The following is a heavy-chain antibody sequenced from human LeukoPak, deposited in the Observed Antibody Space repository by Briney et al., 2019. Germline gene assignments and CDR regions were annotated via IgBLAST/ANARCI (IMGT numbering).Heavy chain of an antibody. CDR3: ARDQGRTTVTNWFDP. J-gene: IGHJ5*02. CDR2: IKQDGSEK. D-gene: IGHD4-17*01. Sequence: GGSLRLSCAASGFTFSSYWMSWIRQAPGKGLEWVANIKQDGSEKYYVDSVKGRFTISRDNAKNSLYLQMNSLRAEDTAVYYCARDQGRTTVTNWFDPWGQGTLVTVSS. CDR1: GFTFSSYW. V-gene: IGHV3-7*05.